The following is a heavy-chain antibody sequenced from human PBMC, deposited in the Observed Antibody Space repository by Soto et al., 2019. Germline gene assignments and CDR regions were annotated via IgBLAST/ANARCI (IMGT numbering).Heavy chain of an antibody. CDR2: IIPIFGTA. CDR1: GGTFSSYA. V-gene: IGHV1-69*13. Sequence: SVKVSCKASGGTFSSYAISWVRQAPGQGLEWMGGIIPIFGTANYAQKFQGRVTITADESMSTAYMELSSLRSEDTAVYYCARDGYNFYDYYGMDVWGQGTTVTVSS. D-gene: IGHD5-12*01. CDR3: ARDGYNFYDYYGMDV. J-gene: IGHJ6*02.